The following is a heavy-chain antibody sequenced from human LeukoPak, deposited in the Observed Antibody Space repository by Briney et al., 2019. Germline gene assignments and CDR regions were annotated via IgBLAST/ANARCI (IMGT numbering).Heavy chain of an antibody. CDR3: AREGGFGYDDAFDT. CDR1: GFTFSTYE. J-gene: IGHJ3*02. CDR2: ISGSGSSI. V-gene: IGHV3-48*03. Sequence: GGSLRLSCTASGFTFSTYEMNWVRQAPGKGLEWISYISGSGSSIFYADSLQGRFTVSRDDAKNSVYLQMNSLRAEDTAVYYCAREGGFGYDDAFDTWGHGTTVTVSS. D-gene: IGHD3-16*02.